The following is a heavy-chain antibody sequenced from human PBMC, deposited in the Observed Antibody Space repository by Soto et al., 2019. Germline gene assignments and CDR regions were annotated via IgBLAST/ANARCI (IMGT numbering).Heavy chain of an antibody. CDR2: ISSGSTT. J-gene: IGHJ3*02. CDR1: GFTFSSYE. D-gene: IGHD2-2*02. CDR3: ARGGYCSSAICYSFNAFDI. Sequence: EVQLVESGGGLVQPGGSLRLSCAASGFTFSSYEMNWVRQAPGKGLEWISYISSGSTTYYADSVRGRFTISRDNAKNSLFLQMNSLRAEDTAVYYCARGGYCSSAICYSFNAFDIWGQGTMVTVSS. V-gene: IGHV3-48*03.